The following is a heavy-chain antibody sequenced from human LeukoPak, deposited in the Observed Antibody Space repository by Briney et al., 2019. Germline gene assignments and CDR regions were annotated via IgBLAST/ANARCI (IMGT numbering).Heavy chain of an antibody. V-gene: IGHV1-18*01. J-gene: IGHJ4*02. CDR3: ARDRVVRGVVDY. CDR1: GYTFTSHD. Sequence: ASVKVSCKASGYTFTSHDINWVRQGAGQGLEWMGWMSPNSGNTNYAQKLQGRVTMTTDTSTSTAYMELRSLRSDDTAVYYCARDRVVRGVVDYWGQGTLVTVSS. D-gene: IGHD3-10*01. CDR2: MSPNSGNT.